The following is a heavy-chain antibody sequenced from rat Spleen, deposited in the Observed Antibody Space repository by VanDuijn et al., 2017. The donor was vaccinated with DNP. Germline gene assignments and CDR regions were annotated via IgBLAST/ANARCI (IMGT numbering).Heavy chain of an antibody. V-gene: IGHV3-1*01. CDR2: ISYSGST. CDR1: GYSITSNY. CDR3: ARAMMVLIAHYFDY. D-gene: IGHD1-12*02. Sequence: EVQLQESGPGLVKPSQSLSLTCSVTGYSITSNYWAWIRKFPGNKMEYIGHISYSGSTNYNPSLKSRFSITRDTSKNQFFLQLNSVTTEDTATYYCARAMMVLIAHYFDYWGQGVMVTVSS. J-gene: IGHJ2*01.